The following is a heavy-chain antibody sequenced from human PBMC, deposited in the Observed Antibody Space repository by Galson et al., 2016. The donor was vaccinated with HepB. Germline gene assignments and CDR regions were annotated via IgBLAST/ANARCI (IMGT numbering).Heavy chain of an antibody. J-gene: IGHJ5*02. CDR1: GDSVISSNW. Sequence: ETLSLTRTVSGDSVISSNWWNWVRQPPGKGLEWIGEIFHSGGPNYNPSLKSRVTISLDKSNKHISLRLSSVTAADTAVYYCTRARRYCSSSSCYLDPWGQGTLVTVSS. V-gene: IGHV4-4*02. CDR2: IFHSGGP. D-gene: IGHD2-2*01. CDR3: TRARRYCSSSSCYLDP.